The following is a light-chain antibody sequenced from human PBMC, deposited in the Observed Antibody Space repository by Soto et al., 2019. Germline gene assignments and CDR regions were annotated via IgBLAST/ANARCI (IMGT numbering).Light chain of an antibody. CDR2: DAS. J-gene: IGKJ1*01. V-gene: IGKV1-5*01. CDR1: QSISSW. Sequence: DIPMTQSPSTLSASVGDRVTITCRASQSISSWLAWYQQKPGKAPKLLIYDASSLESGVPSRFSGSGSGTEFTLTISSLQPGDFATYYCQQYNSYSTFGQGTKVEIK. CDR3: QQYNSYST.